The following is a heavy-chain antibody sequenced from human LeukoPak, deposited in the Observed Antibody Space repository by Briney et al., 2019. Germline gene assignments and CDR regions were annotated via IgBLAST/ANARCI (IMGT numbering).Heavy chain of an antibody. V-gene: IGHV1-8*01. CDR2: MNPNSGNT. CDR1: GYTFTSYD. J-gene: IGHJ4*02. D-gene: IGHD6-6*01. CDR3: AKTKTEYSSPKALFDY. Sequence: ASVKVSCKASGYTFTSYDINWVRQATGQGLEWMGWMNPNSGNTGYAQKFQGRVTMTRNTSISTAYMELSSLRSEDTAVYYCAKTKTEYSSPKALFDYWGQGTLVTVSS.